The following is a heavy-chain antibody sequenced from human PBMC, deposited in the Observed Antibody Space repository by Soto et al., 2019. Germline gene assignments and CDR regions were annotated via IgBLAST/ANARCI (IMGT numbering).Heavy chain of an antibody. J-gene: IGHJ3*02. D-gene: IGHD3-22*01. CDR2: MYPDDSDI. V-gene: IGHV5-51*01. Sequence: GESLKISCKASGYSFSFYWIGWVRQMPGKGLEWMAIMYPDDSDIRYSPSFEAHVTISADKSTGTAFLQWSSLKASDTAMYYCATAYVYDFENSNYYRDAFDIWGQGTLVT. CDR1: GYSFSFYW. CDR3: ATAYVYDFENSNYYRDAFDI.